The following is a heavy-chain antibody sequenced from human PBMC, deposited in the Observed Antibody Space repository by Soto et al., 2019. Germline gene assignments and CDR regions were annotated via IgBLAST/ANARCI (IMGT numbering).Heavy chain of an antibody. CDR1: GFTFSSYG. V-gene: IGHV3-30*18. CDR3: AKASRYDSSGYYLDY. Sequence: GGSLRLSCAAPGFTFSSYGMHWVRQAPGKGLEWVAVISYDGSNKYYADSVKGRFTISRDNSKNTLYLQMNSLRAEDTAVYYCAKASRYDSSGYYLDYWGQGTLVTVSS. J-gene: IGHJ4*02. CDR2: ISYDGSNK. D-gene: IGHD3-22*01.